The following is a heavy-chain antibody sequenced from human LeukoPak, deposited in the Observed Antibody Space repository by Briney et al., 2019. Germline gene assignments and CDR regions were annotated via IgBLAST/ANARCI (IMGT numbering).Heavy chain of an antibody. CDR1: GYTFTSYD. D-gene: IGHD2-15*01. J-gene: IGHJ3*02. CDR3: ARSAVEAFFDI. V-gene: IGHV1-8*01. CDR2: MNPNSGNT. Sequence: ASVKVSCKASGYTFTSYDINWVRQATGQGLEWMGWMNPNSGNTGYAQKFQGRVTITRDTSASTAYMELSSLRSEDTAVYYCARSAVEAFFDIWGQGTMVTVSS.